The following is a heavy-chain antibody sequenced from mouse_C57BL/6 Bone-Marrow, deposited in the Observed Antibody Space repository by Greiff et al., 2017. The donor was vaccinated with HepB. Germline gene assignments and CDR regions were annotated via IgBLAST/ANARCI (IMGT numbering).Heavy chain of an antibody. CDR1: GYTFTSYW. V-gene: IGHV1-72*01. CDR2: IDPNSGGT. CDR3: ARARITTVVAPYYYAMDY. Sequence: QVQLQQPGAELVKPGASVKLSCKASGYTFTSYWMHWVKQRPGRGLEWIGRIDPNSGGTKYNEKFKSKGTLTVDKPSSTAYMQLSSLTSEDSAVYYCARARITTVVAPYYYAMDYWGQGTSVTVSS. J-gene: IGHJ4*01. D-gene: IGHD1-1*01.